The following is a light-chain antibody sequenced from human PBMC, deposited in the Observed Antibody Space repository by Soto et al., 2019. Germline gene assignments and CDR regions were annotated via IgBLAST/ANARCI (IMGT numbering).Light chain of an antibody. J-gene: IGLJ1*01. V-gene: IGLV2-14*01. Sequence: QSALTQPASVSGSPGQSITISCTGTSSDVGTYNYVSWYQQHPGKAPKLMIYEVNNRPSGVSNRFSGSNSGNTASLTISGIQAADEADYYCISYTSSSTYVFGTGTKLTVL. CDR1: SSDVGTYNY. CDR2: EVN. CDR3: ISYTSSSTYV.